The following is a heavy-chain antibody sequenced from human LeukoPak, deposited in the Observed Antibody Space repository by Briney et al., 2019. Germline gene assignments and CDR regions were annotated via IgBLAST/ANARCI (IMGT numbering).Heavy chain of an antibody. J-gene: IGHJ6*02. D-gene: IGHD3-22*01. CDR3: AKDMAPYNSSGYYYLSYYYYGMDV. Sequence: GGSLRLSCAASGFTFDDYVMHWVRQAPGKGLEWVSLISGDGGSTYYADSVKGRFTISRDNSKNSLYLQMNSLRTEDTALYYCAKDMAPYNSSGYYYLSYYYYGMDVWGQGTTVTVSS. V-gene: IGHV3-43*02. CDR2: ISGDGGST. CDR1: GFTFDDYV.